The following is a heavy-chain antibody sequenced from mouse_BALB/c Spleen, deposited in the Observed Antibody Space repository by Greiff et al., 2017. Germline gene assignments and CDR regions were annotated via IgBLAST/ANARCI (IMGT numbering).Heavy chain of an antibody. CDR3: TRRRDGYYVFAY. V-gene: IGHV1-7*01. Sequence: VKLVESGAELAKPGASVKMSCKASGYTFTSYWMHWVKQRPGQGLEWIGYINPSTGYTEYNQKFKSKATLTVDKSSSTAYMQLSSLTSEDSAVYYCTRRRDGYYVFAYWGQGTLVTVSA. CDR1: GYTFTSYW. J-gene: IGHJ3*01. D-gene: IGHD2-3*01. CDR2: INPSTGYT.